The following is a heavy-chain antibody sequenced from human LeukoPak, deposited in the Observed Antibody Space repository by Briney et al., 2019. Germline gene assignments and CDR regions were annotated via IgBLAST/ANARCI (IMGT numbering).Heavy chain of an antibody. D-gene: IGHD6-6*01. CDR2: INWSGGST. CDR3: ARDRIAATLYNWFDP. J-gene: IGHJ5*02. CDR1: GFAFDEHG. Sequence: GGSLRLSCTASGFAFDEHGMSWVRQVPGKGLEWVSGINWSGGSTGYADPLRGRFTISRDNAKNSLYLQMDSLRAEDTAVYYCARDRIAATLYNWFDPWGQGTLVTVSS. V-gene: IGHV3-20*04.